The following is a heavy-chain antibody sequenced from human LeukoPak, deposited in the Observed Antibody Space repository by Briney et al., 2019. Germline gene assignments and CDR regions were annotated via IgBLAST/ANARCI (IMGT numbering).Heavy chain of an antibody. CDR1: GGTFSSYA. J-gene: IGHJ2*01. Sequence: SVKVSCKASGGTFSSYAISWVRQAPGQGLEWMGGIIPIFGTANYAQKFQGRVTITADESTSTAYMELSSLRSDDTAVYYCARGSPSYAQWHFDLWGRGTLVTVSS. CDR2: IIPIFGTA. V-gene: IGHV1-69*13. D-gene: IGHD2/OR15-2a*01. CDR3: ARGSPSYAQWHFDL.